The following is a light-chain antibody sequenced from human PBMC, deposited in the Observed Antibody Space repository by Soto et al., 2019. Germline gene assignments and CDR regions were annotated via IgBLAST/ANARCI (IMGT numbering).Light chain of an antibody. V-gene: IGLV2-14*01. CDR3: SSYTSSSTL. J-gene: IGLJ1*01. Sequence: SALTQPASVSGSPGQSITISCTGTSSDVGSYNYVSWYQQHPGKAPKLMIYGVSDRPSGISSRFSGPKSGNTASLTISGLQTEDEADYYCSSYTSSSTLFGTGTKVTVL. CDR1: SSDVGSYNY. CDR2: GVS.